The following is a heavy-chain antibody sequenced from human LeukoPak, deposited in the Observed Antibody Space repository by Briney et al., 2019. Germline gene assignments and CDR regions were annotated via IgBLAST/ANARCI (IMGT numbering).Heavy chain of an antibody. D-gene: IGHD2-15*01. CDR3: ARGFIVVVVAARFTYYHGMDV. J-gene: IGHJ6*02. V-gene: IGHV4-34*01. Sequence: SETLSLTCAVYGGSFSGYYWSWIRQPPGKGLEWIGEINHSGSTNYNPSLKSRVTISVDTSKNQFSLKLSSVTAADTAVYYCARGFIVVVVAARFTYYHGMDVWGQGTTVTVSS. CDR1: GGSFSGYY. CDR2: INHSGST.